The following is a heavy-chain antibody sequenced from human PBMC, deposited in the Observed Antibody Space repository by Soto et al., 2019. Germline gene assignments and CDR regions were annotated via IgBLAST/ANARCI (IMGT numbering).Heavy chain of an antibody. V-gene: IGHV3-7*01. CDR2: IKQDGSEK. J-gene: IGHJ4*02. CDR3: ARTYYYDSSGYYYNFY. Sequence: GGSLRLSCAASGFPFSSYWMSWVRQAPGKGLEWVANIKQDGSEKYYVDSVKGRFTISRDNAKNSLYLQMNSLRAEDTAVYYCARTYYYDSSGYYYNFYWGQGTLVTVSS. CDR1: GFPFSSYW. D-gene: IGHD3-22*01.